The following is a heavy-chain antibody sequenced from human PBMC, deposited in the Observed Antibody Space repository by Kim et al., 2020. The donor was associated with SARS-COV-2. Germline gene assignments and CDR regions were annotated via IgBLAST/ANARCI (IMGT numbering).Heavy chain of an antibody. J-gene: IGHJ4*02. CDR1: GYTFTSYA. CDR2: INTNTGNP. CDR3: ARAGVMYYDFWSGQDLRVDY. D-gene: IGHD3-3*01. V-gene: IGHV7-4-1*02. Sequence: ASVKVSCKASGYTFTSYAMNWVRQAPGQGLEWMGWINTNTGNPTYAQGFTGRFVFSLDTSVSTAYLQISSLKAEDTAVYYCARAGVMYYDFWSGQDLRVDYWGQGTLVTVSS.